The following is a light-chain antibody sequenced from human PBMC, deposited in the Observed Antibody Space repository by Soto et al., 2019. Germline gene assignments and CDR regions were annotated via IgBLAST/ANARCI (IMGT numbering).Light chain of an antibody. CDR2: GAS. CDR3: QQYGSSPFT. J-gene: IGKJ3*01. CDR1: LSVSSSY. V-gene: IGKV3-20*01. Sequence: EVVLTQSPGTLSFSPGEKATLSCRASLSVSSSYLAWYQQKPGQAPRLLIYGASSRATGIPDRFSGSGSGTDFTLTISRLEPEDFAVYYCQQYGSSPFTFGPGTKVDIK.